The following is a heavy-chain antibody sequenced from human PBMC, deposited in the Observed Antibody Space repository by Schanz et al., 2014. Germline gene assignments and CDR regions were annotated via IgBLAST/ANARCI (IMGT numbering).Heavy chain of an antibody. D-gene: IGHD6-6*01. CDR3: AKNWKGHHITGRPGWSDGMDV. Sequence: EVQLLESGGGLVQPGGSLRLSCAASGFTFSSNAMCWVRQAPGKGLAWVSTITSNGGGTYYADSVKGRFTISRDNAKNTLYLQMNSLRVEDTAEYYCAKNWKGHHITGRPGWSDGMDVWGQGATVTVSS. V-gene: IGHV3-23*01. CDR2: ITSNGGGT. J-gene: IGHJ6*02. CDR1: GFTFSSNA.